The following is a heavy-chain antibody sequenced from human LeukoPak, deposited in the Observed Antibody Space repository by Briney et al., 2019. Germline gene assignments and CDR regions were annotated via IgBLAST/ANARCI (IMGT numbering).Heavy chain of an antibody. V-gene: IGHV3-53*01. CDR2: IYSGGST. Sequence: PGGSLSLSCAASGFTFITFFLTWARRAPGKGLDRFSVIYSGGSTYYADSVKGRFTISRDNSKNTLYLQMNSLRAEDTAVYYCARAGYYSHYFDYWGQGTLVTVSS. D-gene: IGHD1-26*01. CDR1: GFTFITFF. J-gene: IGHJ4*02. CDR3: ARAGYYSHYFDY.